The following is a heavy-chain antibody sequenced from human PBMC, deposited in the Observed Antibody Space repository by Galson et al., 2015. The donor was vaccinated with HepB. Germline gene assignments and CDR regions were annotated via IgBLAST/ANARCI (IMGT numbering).Heavy chain of an antibody. V-gene: IGHV3-23*01. D-gene: IGHD6-13*01. CDR2: INGRGSKR. Sequence: SLRLSCATSGFIFGHHGMTWVRQAPGKGLEWVASINGRGSKRTYAESVKGRFSISRHNSKNPLFLQMNSLRAEDTAVYYCVRLTLAGGFDYWGRGTLVTVSS. J-gene: IGHJ4*02. CDR1: GFIFGHHG. CDR3: VRLTLAGGFDY.